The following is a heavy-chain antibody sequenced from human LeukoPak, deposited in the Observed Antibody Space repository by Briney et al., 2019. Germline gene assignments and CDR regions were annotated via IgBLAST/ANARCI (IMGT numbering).Heavy chain of an antibody. J-gene: IGHJ3*02. CDR1: GAALSGYY. CDR3: ARSHLWPSGTFDI. D-gene: IGHD5-18*01. V-gene: IGHV4-34*01. CDR2: INHGGFT. Sequence: SETLSLTCAVSGAALSGYYWSWIRQSPGKGLEWIGEINHGGFTNYNPSLKSRVTISVDTSRNQIALRLSSLTAADTAVYFCARSHLWPSGTFDIWGQGTVVAVSS.